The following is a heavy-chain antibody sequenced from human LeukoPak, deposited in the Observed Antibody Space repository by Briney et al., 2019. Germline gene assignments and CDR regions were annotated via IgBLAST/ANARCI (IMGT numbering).Heavy chain of an antibody. CDR1: GGSISSGGYY. CDR2: IYYSGST. D-gene: IGHD2-15*01. Sequence: SETLSLTCTVSGGSISSGGYYWSWIRQHPGKGLEWIGYIYYSGSTNYNPSLKSRVTISVDTSKNQFSLKLSSVTAADTAVYYCARGRGGYLDYWGQGTLVTVSS. J-gene: IGHJ4*02. CDR3: ARGRGGYLDY. V-gene: IGHV4-61*08.